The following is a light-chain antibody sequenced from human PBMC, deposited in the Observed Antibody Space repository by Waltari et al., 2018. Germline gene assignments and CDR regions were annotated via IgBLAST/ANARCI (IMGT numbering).Light chain of an antibody. CDR1: NSAVGNSNL. Sequence: QSALTQPASVSGSPGQATTTPCPVINSAVGNSNLVSWYQHHPGKAPKVMIYEVTQRPSGVSNRFSGSKSGNTASLTISGLQAEDEADYYCCSYAGSTTSVMFGGGTKLTVL. V-gene: IGLV2-23*02. J-gene: IGLJ3*02. CDR2: EVT. CDR3: CSYAGSTTSVM.